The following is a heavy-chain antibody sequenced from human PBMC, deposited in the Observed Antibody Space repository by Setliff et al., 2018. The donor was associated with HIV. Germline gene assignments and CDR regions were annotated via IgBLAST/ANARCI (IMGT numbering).Heavy chain of an antibody. CDR3: ARDYLYYNLYNGSPVYGMDV. CDR1: GFPFSSFG. CDR2: ISIGSGGAI. Sequence: SGGSLRLSCTASGFPFSSFGMNWVRRAPGRGLEWVSSISIGSGGAIDYADSVQGRFTISRDNSKNSLYLQMNSLRVEDTAVYYCARDYLYYNLYNGSPVYGMDVWGQGTTVTVSS. J-gene: IGHJ6*02. D-gene: IGHD3-3*01. V-gene: IGHV3-21*01.